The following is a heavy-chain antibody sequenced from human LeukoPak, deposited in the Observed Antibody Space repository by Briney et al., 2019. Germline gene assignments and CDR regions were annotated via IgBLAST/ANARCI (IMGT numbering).Heavy chain of an antibody. CDR1: GDSVSSNSAA. V-gene: IGHV6-1*01. D-gene: IGHD6-19*01. J-gene: IGHJ4*02. Sequence: SQTLSLTCVISGDSVSSNSAAWNWIRQSPSRGLEWLGRTYYRSMWYNDYAESVKSRIIINVDTSKNQFSLQLNSVTPEDTAVYYCGRAAGISSGYYNYWGQGTLVTVSS. CDR3: GRAAGISSGYYNY. CDR2: TYYRSMWYN.